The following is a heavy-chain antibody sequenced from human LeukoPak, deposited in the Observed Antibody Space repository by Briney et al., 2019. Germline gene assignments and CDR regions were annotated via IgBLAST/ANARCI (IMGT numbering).Heavy chain of an antibody. CDR3: ARDKQQLTYYFDY. Sequence: GGSLRLSCAASGFTFSSYSMNWVRQAPGKGLEWVSSISSSSSYIYYPDSVKGRFTISRDNATNSLYRQMNSLRAEDTAVYYCARDKQQLTYYFDYWGQGTLVTVSS. CDR1: GFTFSSYS. V-gene: IGHV3-21*01. CDR2: ISSSSSYI. D-gene: IGHD6-13*01. J-gene: IGHJ4*02.